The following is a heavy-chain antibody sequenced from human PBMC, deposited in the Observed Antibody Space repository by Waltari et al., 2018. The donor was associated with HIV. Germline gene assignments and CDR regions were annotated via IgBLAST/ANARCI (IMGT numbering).Heavy chain of an antibody. CDR2: IYYSGGT. CDR1: GGSISSYY. V-gene: IGHV4-59*01. CDR3: ARGDYDILTGYPLPFDY. Sequence: QVQLQESGPGLVKPSETLSLTCTVSGGSISSYYWSWIRQPPGKGLEWIGYIYYSGGTNYNPSLKSRVTISVDTSKNQFSLKLSSVTAADTAVYYCARGDYDILTGYPLPFDYWGQGTLVTVSS. J-gene: IGHJ4*02. D-gene: IGHD3-9*01.